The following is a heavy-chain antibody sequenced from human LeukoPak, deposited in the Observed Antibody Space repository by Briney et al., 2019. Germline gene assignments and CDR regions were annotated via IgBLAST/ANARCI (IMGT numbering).Heavy chain of an antibody. Sequence: ASVKVSCKASGYTFTSYGISWVRQAPGQGLEWMGWISAYNGNTNYAQKFQGRVTMTRDTSISTAYMELSRLRSDDTAVYYCASFNPGYCSSTSCYGPYADYWGQGTLVTVSS. D-gene: IGHD2-2*01. CDR3: ASFNPGYCSSTSCYGPYADY. CDR1: GYTFTSYG. J-gene: IGHJ4*02. CDR2: ISAYNGNT. V-gene: IGHV1-18*01.